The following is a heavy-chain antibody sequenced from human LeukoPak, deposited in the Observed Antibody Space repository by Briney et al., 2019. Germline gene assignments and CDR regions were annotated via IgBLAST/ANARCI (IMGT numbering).Heavy chain of an antibody. V-gene: IGHV3-30-3*01. CDR1: GFTFSSYA. CDR2: ISYDGSNK. Sequence: PGRPLRLSCAASGFTFSSYAMHWVRKAPGKGLEGVAVISYDGSNKYYADSVKGRFTISRDNSKNTLYLQMNSLRAEDTAVYYCARDRAGVPAAPGDYWGQGTLVTVSS. CDR3: ARDRAGVPAAPGDY. J-gene: IGHJ4*02. D-gene: IGHD2-2*01.